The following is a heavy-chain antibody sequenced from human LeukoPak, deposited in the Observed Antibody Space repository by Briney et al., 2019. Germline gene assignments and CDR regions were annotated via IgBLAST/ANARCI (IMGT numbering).Heavy chain of an antibody. Sequence: PGGSLRLSCAASGFTFSSYAMSWVRQAPGKGLEWVSGIGPSGDRIYYADSVKGRVTISRDNSKSTVYLQMNSLRAEDTAVYYCAKDLAWGWFDPWGQGTLVTVSS. V-gene: IGHV3-23*01. CDR3: AKDLAWGWFDP. J-gene: IGHJ5*02. CDR1: GFTFSSYA. D-gene: IGHD3-16*01. CDR2: IGPSGDRI.